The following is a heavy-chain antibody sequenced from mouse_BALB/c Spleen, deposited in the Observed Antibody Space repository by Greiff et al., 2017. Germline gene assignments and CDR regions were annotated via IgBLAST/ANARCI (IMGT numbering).Heavy chain of an antibody. CDR1: GYTFTSYY. V-gene: IGHV1S81*02. CDR2: INPSNGGT. Sequence: VKLQESGAELVKPGASVKLSCKASGYTFTSYYMYWVKQRPGQGLEWIGEINPSNGGTNFNEKFKSKATLTVDKSSSTAYMQLSSLTSEDSAVYYCTRKNPYYFDYWGQGTTLTVSS. CDR3: TRKNPYYFDY. J-gene: IGHJ2*01.